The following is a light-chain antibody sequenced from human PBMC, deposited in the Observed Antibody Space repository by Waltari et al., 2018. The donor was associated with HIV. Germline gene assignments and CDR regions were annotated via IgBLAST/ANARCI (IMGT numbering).Light chain of an antibody. Sequence: QSVLTQPPSASGTPGQKVTISCSAGTANIGANFVFWFQQFPGPAPNLLIYRDNLRHSGVPARFSGSKSGTSASLTISGLRSDDEAHYFCAVLDDTLGGGVFGGGTKLTVL. CDR2: RDN. CDR3: AVLDDTLGGGV. J-gene: IGLJ2*01. V-gene: IGLV1-47*01. CDR1: TANIGANF.